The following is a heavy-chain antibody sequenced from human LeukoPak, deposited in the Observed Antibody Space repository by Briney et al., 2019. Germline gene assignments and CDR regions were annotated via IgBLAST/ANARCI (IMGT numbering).Heavy chain of an antibody. J-gene: IGHJ4*02. Sequence: SQTLSLTCTVSGGSISSGSYYWSWIRQPAGKGLEWIGRIYTSGSTNYNPSLKSRVTISVDTSKNQFSLKLSSVTAADTAVYYCAAFRWLHSCFDYWGQGTLVTVSS. V-gene: IGHV4-61*02. D-gene: IGHD5-24*01. CDR1: GGSISSGSYY. CDR3: AAFRWLHSCFDY. CDR2: IYTSGST.